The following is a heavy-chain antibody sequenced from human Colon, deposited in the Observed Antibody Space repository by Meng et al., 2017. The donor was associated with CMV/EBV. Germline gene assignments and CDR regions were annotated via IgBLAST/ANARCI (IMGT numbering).Heavy chain of an antibody. Sequence: SCKASGYNFTSNNMVWVRLAPGQGPEWMGWIETKTGNPTYAQGFTGRFGFSLDTSVSTTYLQISSLKAEDTAVYYCARDGLSGRYFDYWGQGTLVTVSS. CDR1: GYNFTSNN. CDR2: IETKTGNP. V-gene: IGHV7-4-1*02. J-gene: IGHJ4*02. D-gene: IGHD6-25*01. CDR3: ARDGLSGRYFDY.